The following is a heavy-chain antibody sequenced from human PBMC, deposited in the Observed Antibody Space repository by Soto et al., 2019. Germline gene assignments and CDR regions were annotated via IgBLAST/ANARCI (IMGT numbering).Heavy chain of an antibody. CDR3: VRHSSTSVRAPLEY. Sequence: GESLKISCKGSGYTFTNYWIGWVRQMPGGGLEWMGITHPGHSETKYSPSFQGQVTISADRSTRTAYLHWGSLKASDAAMYFCVRHSSTSVRAPLEYWGQGSLVTVSS. J-gene: IGHJ4*02. D-gene: IGHD2-2*01. CDR1: GYTFTNYW. CDR2: THPGHSET. V-gene: IGHV5-51*01.